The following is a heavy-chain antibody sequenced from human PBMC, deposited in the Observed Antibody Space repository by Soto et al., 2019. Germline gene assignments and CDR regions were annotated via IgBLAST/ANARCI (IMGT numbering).Heavy chain of an antibody. V-gene: IGHV3-30*14. CDR3: ANEVDVAFSFLQYRLDD. CDR2: ISYDGTYK. CDR1: GFTFSNFA. J-gene: IGHJ6*02. D-gene: IGHD6-6*01. Sequence: PGGSLTLSCTASGFTFSNFAMHWVRQAPGKGLEWVAFISYDGTYKYYADSVRGRFTVYRDNSKSTLFLQMNSTKFEDTAVYVCANEVDVAFSFLQYRLDDWGQGNTVTVSS.